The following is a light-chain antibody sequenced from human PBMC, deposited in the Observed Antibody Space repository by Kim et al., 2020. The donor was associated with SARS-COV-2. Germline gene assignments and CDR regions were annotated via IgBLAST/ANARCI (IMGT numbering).Light chain of an antibody. CDR3: QQYGSSLYS. Sequence: SFPWEHAPPSYRAGHSFSSSYLACDQQKPGQAPRLLIYGASSRATGIPDRFSGSGSGTDFTLTISRLEPEDFAVYYCQQYGSSLYSFGQGTKLDI. CDR2: GAS. V-gene: IGKV3-20*01. CDR1: HSFSSSY. J-gene: IGKJ2*03.